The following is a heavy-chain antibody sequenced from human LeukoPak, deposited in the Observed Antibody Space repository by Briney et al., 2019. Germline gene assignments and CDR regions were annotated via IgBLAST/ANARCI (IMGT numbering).Heavy chain of an antibody. J-gene: IGHJ6*03. Sequence: PSETLSLTCAVYGGSFSGYYWSWIRQPPGKGLEWIGEINHSGSTDYNPSLKSRVTISVDTSKNQFSLKLSSVTAADTAVYYCARGMVRGVIRYYYYMDVWGKGTTVTVSS. CDR3: ARGMVRGVIRYYYYMDV. CDR1: GGSFSGYY. CDR2: INHSGST. D-gene: IGHD3-10*01. V-gene: IGHV4-34*01.